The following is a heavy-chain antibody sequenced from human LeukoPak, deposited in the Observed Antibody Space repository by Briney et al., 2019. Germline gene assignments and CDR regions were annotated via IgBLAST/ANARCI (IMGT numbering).Heavy chain of an antibody. Sequence: SQTLSLTCAISGDSVSSNSAAWNWLRQSPSRGLEWLGRTYYRSKWYNDYAVSVKSRITINPDTSKNQFSLQLNSVAPEDTAVYYCARDISTIVDIVATILDYWGQGTLVTVSS. CDR3: ARDISTIVDIVATILDY. CDR1: GDSVSSNSAA. V-gene: IGHV6-1*01. J-gene: IGHJ4*02. CDR2: TYYRSKWYN. D-gene: IGHD5-12*01.